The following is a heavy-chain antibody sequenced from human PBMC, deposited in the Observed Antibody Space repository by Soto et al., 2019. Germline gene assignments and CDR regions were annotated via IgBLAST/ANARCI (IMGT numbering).Heavy chain of an antibody. CDR3: TRAGSDPGNFYISNYYAMDV. V-gene: IGHV3-53*01. CDR1: WFSVSSDY. Sequence: GSLRLSCAASWFSVSSDYMSWVRQSPGKGLEWVSLIYSGGDTYYADSVKGRFTISRDISSNTIYLHMTSLRADDTAIYYCTRAGSDPGNFYISNYYAMDVWGRGTTVTVSS. CDR2: IYSGGDT. D-gene: IGHD3-10*01. J-gene: IGHJ6*02.